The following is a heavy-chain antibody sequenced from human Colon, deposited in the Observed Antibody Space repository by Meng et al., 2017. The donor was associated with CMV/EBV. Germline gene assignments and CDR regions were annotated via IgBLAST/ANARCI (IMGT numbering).Heavy chain of an antibody. V-gene: IGHV4-59*01. Sequence: GSLRLSCTVSGDSIRGFYWNWIRQSPGKELEWIGYTYYSGSTNYNPSLKSRVTISVDTSKNQFSLRLTSVTAADTAVYYCARAARDRIHYYGSGSYFASWGQGTLVTVSS. D-gene: IGHD3-10*01. CDR2: TYYSGST. CDR1: GDSIRGFY. J-gene: IGHJ4*02. CDR3: ARAARDRIHYYGSGSYFAS.